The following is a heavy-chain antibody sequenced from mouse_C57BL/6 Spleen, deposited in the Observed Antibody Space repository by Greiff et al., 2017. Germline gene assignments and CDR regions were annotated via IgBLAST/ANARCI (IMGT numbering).Heavy chain of an antibody. CDR2: INPYNGDT. J-gene: IGHJ4*01. D-gene: IGHD1-1*01. CDR1: GYSFTGYF. CDR3: ARDELLYYAMDY. Sequence: EVQLQQSGPELVKPGDSVKISCKASGYSFTGYFMNWVMQSHGKSLEWIGRINPYNGDTFYNQKFKGKATLTVDKSSSTAHMELRSLTSEDSAVYYCARDELLYYAMDYWGQGTSVTVSS. V-gene: IGHV1-20*01.